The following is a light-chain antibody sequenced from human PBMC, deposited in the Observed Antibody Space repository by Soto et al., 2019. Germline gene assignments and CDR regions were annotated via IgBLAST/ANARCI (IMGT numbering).Light chain of an antibody. Sequence: DIQMTQSPSTLSASVGDSVTITCRASQDISTWLAWYQQRPGKAPHLLIYDASRLQSGVPSRFGGSGSGTEFTLTVSSRQPDDFAPYYCQHRVFGPGTKVEIK. CDR3: QHRV. CDR1: QDISTW. CDR2: DAS. V-gene: IGKV1-5*01. J-gene: IGKJ3*01.